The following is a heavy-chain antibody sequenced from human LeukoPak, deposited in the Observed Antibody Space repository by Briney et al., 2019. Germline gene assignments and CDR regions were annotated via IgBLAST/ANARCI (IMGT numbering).Heavy chain of an antibody. CDR2: TYYSGST. J-gene: IGHJ4*02. CDR1: GGSISSYY. D-gene: IGHD3-10*01. V-gene: IGHV4-59*12. Sequence: SETLSLTCTVSGGSISSYYWNWIRQPPGKGLEWIGYTYYSGSTNYNPSLKSRVTISVDTSKNQFSLKLSSVTAADTAVYYCASSRITMVRGGGGRIDYWGQGTLVTVSS. CDR3: ASSRITMVRGGGGRIDY.